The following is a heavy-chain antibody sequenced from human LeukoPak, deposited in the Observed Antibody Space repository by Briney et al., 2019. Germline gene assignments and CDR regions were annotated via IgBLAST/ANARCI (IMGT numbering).Heavy chain of an antibody. CDR2: IRQDGSDK. D-gene: IGHD2-2*01. CDR1: GFTFTTHW. Sequence: GGSLRLSCAASGFTFTTHWMSWVRQAPGKGLEWVANIRQDGSDKHYLESVKGRFTISRDNAKNSLYLQMNSLRAEDTAVYYCARLSDTEGSSTSYRASDVWGQGTLVTVSS. V-gene: IGHV3-7*01. CDR3: ARLSDTEGSSTSYRASDV. J-gene: IGHJ3*01.